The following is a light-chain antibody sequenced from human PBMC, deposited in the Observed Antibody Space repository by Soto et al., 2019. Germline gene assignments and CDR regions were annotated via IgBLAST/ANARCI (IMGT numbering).Light chain of an antibody. CDR2: AAS. J-gene: IGKJ1*01. V-gene: IGKV1-27*01. CDR1: QGISSY. CDR3: QKYNSAPRT. Sequence: DIQMTQSPSSLSASVGDRVTITCRASQGISSYLAWYQHKPGKVPKLLIYAASTLQSGVASRFSGSGSGTDFTLTISSLQPEDVATYYCQKYNSAPRTFGQGTKVEIK.